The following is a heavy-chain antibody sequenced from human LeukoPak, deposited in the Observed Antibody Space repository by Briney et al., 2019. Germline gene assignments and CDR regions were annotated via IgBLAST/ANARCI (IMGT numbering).Heavy chain of an antibody. D-gene: IGHD1-26*01. V-gene: IGHV3-48*02. CDR1: RFTFSSYS. Sequence: GGSLRLSCAASRFTFSSYSMNWVRQAPGKGLEWISYISITSMIYYADSVKGRFTISRDNAKNSLYLQMNNLRDEDTAVYYCARVGALYAFDIWGQGTMVTVSS. J-gene: IGHJ3*02. CDR3: ARVGALYAFDI. CDR2: ISITSMI.